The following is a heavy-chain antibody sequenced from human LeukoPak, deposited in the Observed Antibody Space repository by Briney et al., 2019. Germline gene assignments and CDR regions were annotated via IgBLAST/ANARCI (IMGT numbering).Heavy chain of an antibody. CDR2: ISAYYGNT. CDR1: GYTFTGYY. CDR3: ARDGNYDIRTNADY. D-gene: IGHD3-9*01. J-gene: IGHJ4*02. V-gene: IGHV1-18*04. Sequence: GASVKDSCKASGYTFTGYYMHWVRQAPGQRLEWMAWISAYYGNTHYAQKLQGRVTMTTDTSTSTAYMELRSLRSDDTAVYYCARDGNYDIRTNADYGGQETVVTVSS.